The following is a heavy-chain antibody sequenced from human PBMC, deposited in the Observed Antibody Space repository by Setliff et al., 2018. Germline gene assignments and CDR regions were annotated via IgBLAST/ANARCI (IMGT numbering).Heavy chain of an antibody. Sequence: GESLKISCAASGFSFSDYYMSWVRQAPGKGLEWLSKIGGSGITIFYADSVRGRFTISRDNAKNSLYLQMNNLRAEDTALYSCARDGVSYAMDVWGHGTTVTVSS. CDR3: ARDGVSYAMDV. CDR2: IGGSGITI. V-gene: IGHV3-11*04. J-gene: IGHJ6*02. CDR1: GFSFSDYY.